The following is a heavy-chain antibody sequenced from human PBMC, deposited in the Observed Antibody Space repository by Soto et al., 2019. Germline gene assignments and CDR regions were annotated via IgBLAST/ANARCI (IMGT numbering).Heavy chain of an antibody. CDR2: IYYSGST. V-gene: IGHV4-59*08. Sequence: QVQLQESGPGLVKPSETLSLTCTVSGGSISSYYWCWIRQPPGKGLEWIGYIYYSGSTNYNPSLKSRVTISVDTSKNQFSLKLSSVTAADTAVYYCARRGSSWSFDYWGQGTLVTVSS. CDR3: ARRGSSWSFDY. D-gene: IGHD6-13*01. J-gene: IGHJ4*02. CDR1: GGSISSYY.